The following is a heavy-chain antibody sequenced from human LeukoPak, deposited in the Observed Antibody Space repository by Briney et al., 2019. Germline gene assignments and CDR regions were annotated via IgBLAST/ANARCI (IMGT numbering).Heavy chain of an antibody. CDR1: GYTFTSYD. CDR3: ARDLGEGSYDSSGPWVFFDY. Sequence: ASVKVSCKASGYTFTSYDINWVRQAPGQGLEWMGWISAYNGNTNYAQKLQGRVTMTEDTSTSTAYMELRSLRSDDTAVYYCARDLGEGSYDSSGPWVFFDYWGQGTLVTVSS. CDR2: ISAYNGNT. D-gene: IGHD3-22*01. V-gene: IGHV1-18*01. J-gene: IGHJ4*02.